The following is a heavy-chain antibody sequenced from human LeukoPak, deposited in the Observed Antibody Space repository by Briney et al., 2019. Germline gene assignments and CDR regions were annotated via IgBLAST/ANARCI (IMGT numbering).Heavy chain of an antibody. CDR2: IFHSGTT. V-gene: IGHV4-59*08. CDR3: ARQYSDWLLGRDYLDY. D-gene: IGHD3/OR15-3a*01. J-gene: IGHJ4*02. Sequence: SETLSLTCTVSGGSISGYYWSWIRQPPGKGLEWIGYIFHSGTTNYNPSLKSRVTISVDTSKNQFSLKLSSVTAADTAVYYCARQYSDWLLGRDYLDYWGQGTLVTVSS. CDR1: GGSISGYY.